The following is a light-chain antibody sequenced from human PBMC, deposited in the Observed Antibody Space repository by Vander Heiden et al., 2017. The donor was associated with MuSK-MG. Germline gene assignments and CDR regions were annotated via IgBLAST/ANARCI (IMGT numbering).Light chain of an antibody. Sequence: SYVLTPTPSVSEAPRRTATISCGCTGVGSKSVHGYQQRSGQAPVLVIYYETSRTSGSPERFSGSKSGNTATLTISRVEAGDEADYYCQVGDTNSDHWVFGGGTKLTVL. CDR2: YET. CDR1: GVGSKS. J-gene: IGLJ3*02. CDR3: QVGDTNSDHWV. V-gene: IGLV3-21*04.